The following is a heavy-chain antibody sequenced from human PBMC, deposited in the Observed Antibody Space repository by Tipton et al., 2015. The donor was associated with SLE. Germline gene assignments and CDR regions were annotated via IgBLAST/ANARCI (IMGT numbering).Heavy chain of an antibody. Sequence: TLSLTCTVSGGSISSHYWSWIRQPPGKGLEWIGYIYYIGSPNYTPPLKSRVTMSVDSSKNQFSLKLRSVTAADTAVYYCARVPYTYGHYDYWGQGTLVTVSS. D-gene: IGHD5-18*01. J-gene: IGHJ4*02. CDR1: GGSISSHY. V-gene: IGHV4-59*11. CDR2: IYYIGSP. CDR3: ARVPYTYGHYDY.